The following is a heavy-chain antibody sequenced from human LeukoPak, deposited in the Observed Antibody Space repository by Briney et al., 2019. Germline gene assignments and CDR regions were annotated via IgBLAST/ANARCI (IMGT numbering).Heavy chain of an antibody. Sequence: GGSLRLSCAASGFTFSIYAMSWVRQAPGKGLEWVSSISGSGGSTYYADSVKGRFTTSRDNSKNTLYLQMNGLRAEDTAVYYCAKDLAAVPGNKYFAYWGQGTLVTVSS. D-gene: IGHD6-19*01. CDR3: AKDLAAVPGNKYFAY. CDR1: GFTFSIYA. V-gene: IGHV3-23*01. J-gene: IGHJ4*02. CDR2: ISGSGGST.